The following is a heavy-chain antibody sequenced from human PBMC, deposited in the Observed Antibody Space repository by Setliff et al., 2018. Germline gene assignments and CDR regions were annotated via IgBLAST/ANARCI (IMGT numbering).Heavy chain of an antibody. J-gene: IGHJ4*02. CDR1: GFTFSSYA. CDR3: AKDLITTTVPEWLLYTPTTYFDY. V-gene: IGHV3-23*01. D-gene: IGHD3-3*01. CDR2: ISGSGGST. Sequence: GGSLRLSCAASGFTFSSYAMSWVRQAPGKGLEWVPAISGSGGSTYYADSVKGRFTISRDNSKNTLYLQMNSLRAEDTAVYYCAKDLITTTVPEWLLYTPTTYFDYWGQGTLVTVSS.